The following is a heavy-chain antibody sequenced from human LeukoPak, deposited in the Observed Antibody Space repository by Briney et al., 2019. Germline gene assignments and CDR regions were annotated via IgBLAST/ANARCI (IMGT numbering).Heavy chain of an antibody. CDR2: IRYDGSNK. CDR1: GFTFSSYG. CDR3: LGRVTQSLNNWFDP. D-gene: IGHD4-11*01. V-gene: IGHV3-30*02. Sequence: GGSLRLSCAASGFTFSSYGMHWVRQAPGKGLEWVAFIRYDGSNKYYADSVKGRFTISRDNSKNTLYLQMNSLRAEDTAVYYCLGRVTQSLNNWFDPWGQGTLVTVSS. J-gene: IGHJ5*02.